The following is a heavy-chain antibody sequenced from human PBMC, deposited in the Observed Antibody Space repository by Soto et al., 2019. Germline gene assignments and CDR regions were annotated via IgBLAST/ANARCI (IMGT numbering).Heavy chain of an antibody. CDR2: IYYGGDS. J-gene: IGHJ4*02. D-gene: IGHD1-26*01. Sequence: QVQLRESGPGLVKPSQTLSLTCTVSGGSISSRTSYWSWIRQHPGKGLEWIGYIYYGGDSFYNPSLKSRVTMAMNSFGTHLSLKLNSVIDGERVVYFGAREGGGGVDCWGQGTLVTVAS. CDR3: AREGGGGVDC. CDR1: GGSISSRTSY. V-gene: IGHV4-31*03.